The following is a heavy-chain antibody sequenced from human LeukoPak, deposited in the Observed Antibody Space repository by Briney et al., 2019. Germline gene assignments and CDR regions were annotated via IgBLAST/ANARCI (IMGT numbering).Heavy chain of an antibody. CDR1: GFTLSIYW. D-gene: IGHD4-17*01. CDR2: IKSDGSST. J-gene: IGHJ4*02. CDR3: VREGRDNDYDFDN. Sequence: GRSLRLSCAASGFTLSIYWMHCVRRAPGKGLVWDSHIKSDGSSTSYAESVKGRFTITRDNAKNTLFLQKNSLRAEDTAEYYWVREGRDNDYDFDNWGQGILVIVSS. V-gene: IGHV3-74*01.